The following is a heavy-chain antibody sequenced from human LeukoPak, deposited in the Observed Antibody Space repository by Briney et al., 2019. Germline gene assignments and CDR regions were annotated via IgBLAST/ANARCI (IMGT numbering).Heavy chain of an antibody. CDR2: INSISNDK. CDR1: GFTFSNYA. J-gene: IGHJ4*02. CDR3: ARGYSAGSHNEIEY. Sequence: PGGSLRLSCAASGFTFSNYAMSWVRQVPGKGLEWVACINSISNDKFYAGSVKGRFTISRDKSETTLYLQMNSLRGVDTAVYYCARGYSAGSHNEIEYWGQGTLVTVSS. V-gene: IGHV3-23*01. D-gene: IGHD3-10*01.